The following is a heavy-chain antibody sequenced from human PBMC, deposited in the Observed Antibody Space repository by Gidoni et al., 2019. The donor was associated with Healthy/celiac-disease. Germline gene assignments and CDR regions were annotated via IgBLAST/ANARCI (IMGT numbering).Heavy chain of an antibody. J-gene: IGHJ5*02. CDR1: GFTFSSYA. Sequence: RSLRLSCAASGFTFSSYAMHWVRQAPGKGLEWVSVISYDGSNKYYADSVKGRFTISRDNSKNTLYLQMNSLRAEDTAVYYCARDQEQLTTGWFDPWGQGTLVTVSS. D-gene: IGHD6-13*01. CDR2: ISYDGSNK. CDR3: ARDQEQLTTGWFDP. V-gene: IGHV3-30*01.